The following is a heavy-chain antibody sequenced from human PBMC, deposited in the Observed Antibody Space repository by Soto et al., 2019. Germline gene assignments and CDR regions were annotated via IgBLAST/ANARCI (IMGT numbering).Heavy chain of an antibody. CDR1: GGSISSYY. CDR2: IYYSGST. D-gene: IGHD1-7*01. CDR3: ARAPGELELRSVWFDP. V-gene: IGHV4-59*01. J-gene: IGHJ5*02. Sequence: SETLSLTCTVSGGSISSYYWSWIRQPPGKGLEWIGYIYYSGSTNYNPSLKSRVTISVDTSKNQFSLKLSSVTAADTAVYYCARAPGELELRSVWFDPWGQGTLVTVSS.